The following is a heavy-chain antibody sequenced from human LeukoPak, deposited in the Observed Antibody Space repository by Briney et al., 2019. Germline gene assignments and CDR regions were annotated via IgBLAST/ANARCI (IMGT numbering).Heavy chain of an antibody. CDR2: IKQDGGDK. V-gene: IGHV3-7*05. Sequence: GGSLRLSCAASGFTFSSYWMTWVRQAPGKGLELVANIKQDGGDKYYVDSVKGRFTISRDNAKNSLYLQMNSLRAEDTAVYYCARSKSILCDYWGQGTLVTVSS. CDR3: ARSKSILCDY. J-gene: IGHJ4*02. D-gene: IGHD2-21*01. CDR1: GFTFSSYW.